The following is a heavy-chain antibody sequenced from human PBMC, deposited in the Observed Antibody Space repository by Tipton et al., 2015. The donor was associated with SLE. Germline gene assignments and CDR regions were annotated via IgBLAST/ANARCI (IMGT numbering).Heavy chain of an antibody. Sequence: TLSLTCAVSGYSISSGYYCGWVRQPPGKGLEWIGYIYYSGSTNYNPSLKSRVTISVDTSKNQFSLKLSSVTAADTAVYYCARGSYDSSGHFDYWGQGTLVTVSS. CDR2: IYYSGST. D-gene: IGHD3-22*01. V-gene: IGHV4-38-2*01. J-gene: IGHJ4*02. CDR3: ARGSYDSSGHFDY. CDR1: GYSISSGYY.